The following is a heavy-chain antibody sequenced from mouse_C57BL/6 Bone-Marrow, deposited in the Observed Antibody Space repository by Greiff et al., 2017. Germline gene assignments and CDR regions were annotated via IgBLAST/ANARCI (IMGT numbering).Heavy chain of an antibody. CDR3: ARTLIYYDYGAY. V-gene: IGHV1-82*01. J-gene: IGHJ3*01. Sequence: QVQLQQSGPELVKPGASVKISCKASGYAFSSSWMNWVKQRPGKGLEWIGRIYPGDGDTNYNGKFKGKATLTADKSASTAYMQLSSLTSEDSAVYFCARTLIYYDYGAYWGQGTPVTVSA. CDR2: IYPGDGDT. CDR1: GYAFSSSW. D-gene: IGHD2-4*01.